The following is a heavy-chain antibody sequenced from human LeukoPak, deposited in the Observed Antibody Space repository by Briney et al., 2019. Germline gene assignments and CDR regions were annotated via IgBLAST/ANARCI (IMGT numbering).Heavy chain of an antibody. CDR2: ISSSSSYI. D-gene: IGHD2-2*01. CDR1: GFTFSGYN. CDR3: ARGLGYCTSTTCLLPFDY. Sequence: GGSLRLSCAASGFTFSGYNMNWVRQAPGKGLEWVSSISSSSSYIYYADSVKGRFTVSRDNSKNTLYLQMNSLRAEDTAMYYCARGLGYCTSTTCLLPFDYWGQGTLVTVSS. V-gene: IGHV3-21*04. J-gene: IGHJ4*02.